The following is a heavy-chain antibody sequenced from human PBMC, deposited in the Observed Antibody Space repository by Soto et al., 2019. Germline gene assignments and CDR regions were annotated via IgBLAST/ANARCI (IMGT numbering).Heavy chain of an antibody. CDR2: ISTYNGDT. D-gene: IGHD1-26*01. V-gene: IGHV1-18*01. Sequence: QVQLVQSGPEVRKPGASVKVSCEASGYTFTTSGISWVRQVPGQGLEWMGWISTYNGDTNSAQNFHGRALMTAGTSPGTADMELRSLKSGDTAVYYCARQGSWPASYSGLAVWGQGTTVTVSS. CDR1: GYTFTTSG. CDR3: ARQGSWPASYSGLAV. J-gene: IGHJ6*02.